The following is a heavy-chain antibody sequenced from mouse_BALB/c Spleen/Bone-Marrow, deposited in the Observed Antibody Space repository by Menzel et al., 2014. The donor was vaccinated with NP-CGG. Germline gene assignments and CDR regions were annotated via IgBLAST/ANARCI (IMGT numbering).Heavy chain of an antibody. CDR2: IWAGGST. Sequence: QVQLQQSGPGLVAPSQSLSITCTVSGFSLTSYGVHWVRQPPGKGLEWLGVIWAGGSTNYNSALMSRLSISKDNSKSQVFLKMNSLQTGDTAMYYCASPIYYDYPLFAYWGQGTLVTVSA. CDR3: ASPIYYDYPLFAY. V-gene: IGHV2-9*02. D-gene: IGHD2-4*01. J-gene: IGHJ3*01. CDR1: GFSLTSYG.